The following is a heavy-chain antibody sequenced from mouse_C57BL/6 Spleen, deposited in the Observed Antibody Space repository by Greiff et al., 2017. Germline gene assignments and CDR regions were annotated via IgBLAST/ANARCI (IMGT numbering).Heavy chain of an antibody. V-gene: IGHV3-6*01. CDR2: ISYDGSN. D-gene: IGHD2-4*01. CDR1: GYSITSGYY. J-gene: IGHJ3*01. CDR3: AREEGDYDSWFAY. Sequence: EVQLVESGPGLVKPSQSLSLTCSVTGYSITSGYYWNWIRQFPGNKLEWMGYISYDGSNNYNPSLKNRISITRDTSKNQFFLKLNSVTTEDTATYYCAREEGDYDSWFAYWGQGTLVTVSA.